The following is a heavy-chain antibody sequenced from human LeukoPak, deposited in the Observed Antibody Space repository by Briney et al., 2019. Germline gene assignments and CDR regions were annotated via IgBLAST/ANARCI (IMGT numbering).Heavy chain of an antibody. CDR1: GYTFTSYD. D-gene: IGHD3-10*01. Sequence: ASVKVSCKASGYTFTSYDINRVRQATGQGLEWMGWMNPNSGNTGYAQKFQGRVTMTRNTSISTAYMELSSLRSEDTAVYYCALQPAGGELLLIWGQGTLVTVSS. J-gene: IGHJ4*02. V-gene: IGHV1-8*01. CDR3: ALQPAGGELLLI. CDR2: MNPNSGNT.